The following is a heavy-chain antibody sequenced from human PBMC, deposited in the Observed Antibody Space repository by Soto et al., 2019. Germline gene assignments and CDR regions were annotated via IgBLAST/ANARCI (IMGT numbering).Heavy chain of an antibody. Sequence: EVQLLESGGGWVQPGGSLRLSCAASGFTFRSYAMKWVRQAPGKGLEWVSVISGSGGSTYYADSVKGWFSISRDSSKNTLYLQMNSLRAEDTAVYYCAKRGSGSYFDYWGQGTLVTVSS. CDR2: ISGSGGST. V-gene: IGHV3-23*01. D-gene: IGHD1-26*01. CDR1: GFTFRSYA. J-gene: IGHJ4*02. CDR3: AKRGSGSYFDY.